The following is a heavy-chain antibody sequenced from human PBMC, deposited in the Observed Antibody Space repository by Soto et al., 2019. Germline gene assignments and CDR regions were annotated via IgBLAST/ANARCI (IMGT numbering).Heavy chain of an antibody. J-gene: IGHJ5*02. CDR2: ISAYNGNT. V-gene: IGHV1-18*04. D-gene: IGHD3-3*01. CDR1: GYTFTSYG. CDR3: ARDCPLWGYDFWSGYPERNWFDP. Sequence: QVQLVQSGAEVKKPGASVKVSCKASGYTFTSYGISWVRQAPGQGLERMGWISAYNGNTNYAQKLQGRVTMTTDTATSTAYMELRSLRADDTAVYYCARDCPLWGYDFWSGYPERNWFDPWGQGTLVTVSS.